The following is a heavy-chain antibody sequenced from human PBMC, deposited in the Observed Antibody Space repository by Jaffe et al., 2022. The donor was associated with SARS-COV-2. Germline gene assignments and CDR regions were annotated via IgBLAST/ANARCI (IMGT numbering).Heavy chain of an antibody. CDR1: GFTFSSYA. Sequence: EVQLLESGGGLVQPGGSLRLSCAASGFTFSSYAMSWVRQAPGKGLEWVSAISGSGGSTYYADSVKGRFTISRDNSKNTLYLQMNSLRAEDTAVYYCAKDRKVGVGTTNIYYFDYWGQGTLVTVSS. J-gene: IGHJ4*02. D-gene: IGHD3-10*01. CDR2: ISGSGGST. CDR3: AKDRKVGVGTTNIYYFDY. V-gene: IGHV3-23*01.